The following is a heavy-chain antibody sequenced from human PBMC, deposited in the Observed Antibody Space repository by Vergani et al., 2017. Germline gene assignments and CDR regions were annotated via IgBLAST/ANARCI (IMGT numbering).Heavy chain of an antibody. CDR2: ISNSGSTI. CDR1: GFTFSSYS. Sequence: EVQLVESGGGLVQPGGSLRLSCAASGFTFSSYSMNWVRQAPGKGLEWVSYISNSGSTIYYADSVKGRFTISRDNAKNTLYLQMNSLRAEDTAVYYCAKMVSGQWLVNWGQGTLVTVSS. V-gene: IGHV3-48*01. J-gene: IGHJ4*02. CDR3: AKMVSGQWLVN. D-gene: IGHD6-19*01.